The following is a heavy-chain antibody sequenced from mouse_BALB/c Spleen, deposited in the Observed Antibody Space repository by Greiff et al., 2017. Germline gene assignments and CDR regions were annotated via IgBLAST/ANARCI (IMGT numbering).Heavy chain of an antibody. CDR3: ARGGNWDWYFDV. Sequence: QVTLKESGPGILQPSQTLSLTCSFSGFSLSTSGMGVSWIRQPSGKGLEWLAHIYWDDDKRYNPSLKSRLTISKDTSSNQVFLKITSVDTADTATYYCARGGNWDWYFDVWGAGTTVTVSS. D-gene: IGHD4-1*01. J-gene: IGHJ1*01. V-gene: IGHV8-12*01. CDR2: IYWDDDK. CDR1: GFSLSTSGMG.